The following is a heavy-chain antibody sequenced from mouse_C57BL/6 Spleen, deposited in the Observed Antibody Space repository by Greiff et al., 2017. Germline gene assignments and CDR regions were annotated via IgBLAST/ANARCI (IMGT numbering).Heavy chain of an antibody. CDR3: ARTAYYYGSSYGYFDV. CDR2: ISSGRSTI. CDR1: GFTFSDYG. V-gene: IGHV5-17*01. Sequence: EVQLQESGGGLVKPGGSLKLSCAASGFTFSDYGMHWVRQAPEKGLEWVAYISSGRSTIYYADTVKGRFTISSANAKNTLFLQMTSLRSEDTAMYYCARTAYYYGSSYGYFDVWGTGTSVTVSS. J-gene: IGHJ1*03. D-gene: IGHD1-1*01.